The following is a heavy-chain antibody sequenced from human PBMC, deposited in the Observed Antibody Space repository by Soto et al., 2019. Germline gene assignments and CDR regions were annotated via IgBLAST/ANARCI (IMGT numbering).Heavy chain of an antibody. J-gene: IGHJ6*02. V-gene: IGHV4-34*01. D-gene: IGHD2-2*01. CDR3: AGGIVVVPAAIGTTNYYGMDV. CDR1: GGSFSGYY. Sequence: SETLSLTCGVFGGSFSGYYWSWIRQPPGKGLEWIGEINHSGSTNYNPSLKSRVTISVDTSKNQFSLKLSSVTAADTAVYYCAGGIVVVPAAIGTTNYYGMDVWGQGTTVTVSS. CDR2: INHSGST.